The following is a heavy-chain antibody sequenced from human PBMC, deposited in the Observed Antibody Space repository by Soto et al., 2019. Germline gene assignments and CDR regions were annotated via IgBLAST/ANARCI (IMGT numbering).Heavy chain of an antibody. D-gene: IGHD4-4*01. CDR1: GGSISSAGYF. V-gene: IGHV4-31*03. CDR2: VYYSGRA. Sequence: QVQLQESGPGLVKPSQTLSLTCSVSGGSISSAGYFWSWIRQHPGEGLEWIGHVYYSGRAYYSPAPKSRVTISVDTSKNQFSLNLSSVTAADTAVYYCARIRSGNHPDNWGQGTLVTVSS. CDR3: ARIRSGNHPDN. J-gene: IGHJ4*02.